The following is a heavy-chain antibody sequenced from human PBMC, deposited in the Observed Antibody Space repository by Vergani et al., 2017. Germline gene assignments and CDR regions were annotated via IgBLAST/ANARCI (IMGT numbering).Heavy chain of an antibody. CDR1: GYTFGHFN. Sequence: QEQLLQSGGGVVQPGGSLRLSCIGSGYTFGHFNMHWVRQAPGKGLAWVAFIRYDGSNPQSIDSVKGRFTISRDNSKDTLFLQMNGLRPEDTVTYFCAKKGGSLYYYGVDVWGQGTTITVSS. J-gene: IGHJ6*02. V-gene: IGHV3-30*02. D-gene: IGHD1-26*01. CDR2: IRYDGSNP. CDR3: AKKGGSLYYYGVDV.